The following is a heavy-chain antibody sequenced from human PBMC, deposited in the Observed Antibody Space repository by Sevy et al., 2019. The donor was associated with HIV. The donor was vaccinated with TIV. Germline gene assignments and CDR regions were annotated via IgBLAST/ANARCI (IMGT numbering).Heavy chain of an antibody. CDR1: GFDFPNAW. CDR2: IKSITDGGAA. CDR3: STDDLISY. V-gene: IGHV3-15*07. D-gene: IGHD3-3*02. J-gene: IGHJ4*02. Sequence: GGSLRLSCTASGFDFPNAWMNWVRQVPGKGLEWVGHIKSITDGGAADYAAHVKGRFTISRNDSKNTLYLQMNSLKVEDTAVYFCSTDDLISYWGRGTLVTVSS.